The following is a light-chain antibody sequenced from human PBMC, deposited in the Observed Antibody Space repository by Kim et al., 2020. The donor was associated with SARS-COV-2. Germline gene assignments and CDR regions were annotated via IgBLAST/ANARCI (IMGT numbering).Light chain of an antibody. Sequence: VSPGQTASITCSGDKLGDKYACWYQQKPGQSPVLVIYQDSKRPSGIPERFSGSNSGNTATLTISGTQAMDEADYYCQAWNSSTVVFGGGTQLTVL. J-gene: IGLJ3*02. V-gene: IGLV3-1*01. CDR1: KLGDKY. CDR3: QAWNSSTVV. CDR2: QDS.